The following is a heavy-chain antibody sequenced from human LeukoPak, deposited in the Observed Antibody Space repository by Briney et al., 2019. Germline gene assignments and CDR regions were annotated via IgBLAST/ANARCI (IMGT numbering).Heavy chain of an antibody. Sequence: GGSLRLSWAASGFTFSDYYMSWIRQAPGKGLEWVSYISSSGSTIYYADSVKGRFTISRDNAKNSLYLQMNSLRAEDTAVYYCAAAKSPHSSSWYPFFDYWGQGTLVTVSS. CDR3: AAAKSPHSSSWYPFFDY. CDR1: GFTFSDYY. D-gene: IGHD6-13*01. V-gene: IGHV3-11*04. CDR2: ISSSGSTI. J-gene: IGHJ4*02.